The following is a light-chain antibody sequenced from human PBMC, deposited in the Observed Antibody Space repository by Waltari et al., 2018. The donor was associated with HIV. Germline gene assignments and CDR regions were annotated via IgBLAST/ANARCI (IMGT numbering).Light chain of an antibody. CDR2: DNN. CDR1: SSSFGNNY. J-gene: IGLJ2*01. V-gene: IGLV1-51*01. CDR3: GTWDNSLSAGF. Sequence: QSVLTQPPSVSAPPGQKVPISCSGSSSSFGNNYVSWYQQVPGTAPKLLIYDNNRRPSGIPDRFSGSKSGTSATLAITGLQTGDEADYYCGTWDNSLSAGFFGGGTKLTVL.